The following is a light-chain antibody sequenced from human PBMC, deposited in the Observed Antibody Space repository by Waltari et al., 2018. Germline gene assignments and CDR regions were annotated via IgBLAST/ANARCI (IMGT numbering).Light chain of an antibody. J-gene: IGKJ2*01. V-gene: IGKV1-33*01. CDR3: QYYDNLPMFT. CDR1: QDIGGY. Sequence: DIQLTQPPSSLAASVGDRVTPPFRASQDIGGYLNWYQHQPGRAPKLLIYRTTILTTGVPSRFSGGASRTDYTLTITNLQPEDIATYYCQYYDNLPMFTFGPGTKVEIK. CDR2: RTT.